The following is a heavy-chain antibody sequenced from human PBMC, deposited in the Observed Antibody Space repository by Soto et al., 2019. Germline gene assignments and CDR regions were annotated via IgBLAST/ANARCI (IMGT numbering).Heavy chain of an antibody. CDR2: IYWDDDK. CDR3: AHTIMVRRVTGWFDP. D-gene: IGHD3-10*01. J-gene: IGHJ5*02. V-gene: IGHV2-5*02. Sequence: QITLKESGPTLVKPTQTLTLTCTFSGFSLSTNGVGVGWIRQPPGEALEWLAVIYWDDDKRYSPSLKRRLTLTKDTSKNQVVLTMTNMDPVDTATYYCAHTIMVRRVTGWFDPWGQGTLVTVSS. CDR1: GFSLSTNGVG.